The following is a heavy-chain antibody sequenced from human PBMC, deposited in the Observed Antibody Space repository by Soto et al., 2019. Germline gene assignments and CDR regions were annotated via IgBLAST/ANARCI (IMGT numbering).Heavy chain of an antibody. CDR1: GFTFSSYG. J-gene: IGHJ4*02. CDR2: IWYDGSNK. Sequence: GGSLRLSCAASGFTFSSYGMHWVRQAPGKGLEWVAVIWYDGSNKYYADSVKGRFTISRDNSKNTLYLQMNSLRAEDTAVYYCARDRPYDILTGTPGFNFDYWGQGTLVTVSS. V-gene: IGHV3-33*08. CDR3: ARDRPYDILTGTPGFNFDY. D-gene: IGHD3-9*01.